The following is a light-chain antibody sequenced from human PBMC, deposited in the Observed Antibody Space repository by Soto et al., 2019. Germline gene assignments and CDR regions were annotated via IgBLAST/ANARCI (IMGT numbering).Light chain of an antibody. CDR1: SSNIGAGYD. CDR3: QSYGSSLSGYV. J-gene: IGLJ1*01. V-gene: IGLV1-40*01. Sequence: QLVLTQPPSVSGAPGQRVTISCTGSSSNIGAGYDVHWYQQLPGTAPKLLIYGNSNRPSGVPDRFSGSKSGTSASLAITGLQAEDEADYYCQSYGSSLSGYVFGTGTKLTV. CDR2: GNS.